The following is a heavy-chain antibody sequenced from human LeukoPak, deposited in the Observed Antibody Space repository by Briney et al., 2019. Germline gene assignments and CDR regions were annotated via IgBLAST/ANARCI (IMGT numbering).Heavy chain of an antibody. CDR3: AGHLYSATYYY. J-gene: IGHJ4*02. Sequence: SETLSLTCTVSSGSISPYYWSWIRQPPGKGLEWIGYIHSSGNTNYNPALKSRVTISVDTSKNQFSLKVTSVTAADTAVYYCAGHLYSATYYYWGQGTLVTISS. V-gene: IGHV4-59*08. CDR2: IHSSGNT. CDR1: SGSISPYY. D-gene: IGHD1-26*01.